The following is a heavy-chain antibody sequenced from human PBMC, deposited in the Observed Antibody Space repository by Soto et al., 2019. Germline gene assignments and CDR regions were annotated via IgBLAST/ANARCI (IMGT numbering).Heavy chain of an antibody. CDR3: ATSPYNWNVGMVY. J-gene: IGHJ4*02. V-gene: IGHV4-4*02. Sequence: QVQLQESGPGLVKPSGTLSLTCAVSGGSISSSHWWTWVRQPPGKGLEWIGEIYHTGITNYKPSLKSRVTISVDKSMNQFSLNLRSVTAADSAVYYCATSPYNWNVGMVYWGQGILVTVSS. CDR1: GGSISSSHW. D-gene: IGHD1-1*01. CDR2: IYHTGIT.